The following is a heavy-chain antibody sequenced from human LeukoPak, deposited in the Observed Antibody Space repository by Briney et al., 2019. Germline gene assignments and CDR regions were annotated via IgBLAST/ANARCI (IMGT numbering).Heavy chain of an antibody. Sequence: PSKTLSLTCTVSGGSISSYYWSWIRQSAGKGLEWIGRIYTSGSTNYNPSLKSRVTMSVDTSKNQFSLKLSSVTAADTAVYYCARAFSGGDLQAGFDYWGQGTLVTVSS. J-gene: IGHJ4*02. V-gene: IGHV4-4*07. D-gene: IGHD3-3*01. CDR3: ARAFSGGDLQAGFDY. CDR2: IYTSGST. CDR1: GGSISSYY.